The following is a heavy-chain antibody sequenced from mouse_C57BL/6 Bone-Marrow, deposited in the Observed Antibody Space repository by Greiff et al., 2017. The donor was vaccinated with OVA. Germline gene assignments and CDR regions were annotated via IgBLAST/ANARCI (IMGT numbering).Heavy chain of an antibody. CDR2: IDPENGDT. J-gene: IGHJ1*03. D-gene: IGHD2-3*01. CDR1: GFNIKDDY. Sequence: EVQLQESGAELVRPGASVKLSCTASGFNIKDDYMHWVKQRPEQGLEWIGWIDPENGDTEYASQFQGKATITADTSSNTAYLQLSSLTSEDTAVYYCTTIYDGYYVSYWYFDVWGTGTTVTVSS. CDR3: TTIYDGYYVSYWYFDV. V-gene: IGHV14-4*01.